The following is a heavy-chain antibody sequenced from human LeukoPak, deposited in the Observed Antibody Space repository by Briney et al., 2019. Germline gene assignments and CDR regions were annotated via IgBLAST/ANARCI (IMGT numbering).Heavy chain of an antibody. Sequence: PSETLSLSCTVSGGSISSYYWSSIRQPAGKGLEWIGRIYTSGSTNYNPSLKSRVTMSVDTSKNQFSLKLSSVTAADTAVYYCARTDWFLAFDIWGQGTMVTVSS. D-gene: IGHD3-9*01. V-gene: IGHV4-4*07. CDR3: ARTDWFLAFDI. J-gene: IGHJ3*02. CDR2: IYTSGST. CDR1: GGSISSYY.